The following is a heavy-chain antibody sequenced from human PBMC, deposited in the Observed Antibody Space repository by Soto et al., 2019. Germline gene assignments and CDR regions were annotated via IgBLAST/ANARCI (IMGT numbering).Heavy chain of an antibody. Sequence: PSQTLSLTCAISGDSVSSNSAAWNWIRQSPSRGLEWLGRTYYRSKWYNDYAVSVKSRITINPDTSKNQFSLQLNSVTPEDTAVYYCARGDYCDSSGYESREAFDIWGQGTMVTVSS. J-gene: IGHJ3*02. CDR2: TYYRSKWYN. CDR1: GDSVSSNSAA. V-gene: IGHV6-1*01. CDR3: ARGDYCDSSGYESREAFDI. D-gene: IGHD3-22*01.